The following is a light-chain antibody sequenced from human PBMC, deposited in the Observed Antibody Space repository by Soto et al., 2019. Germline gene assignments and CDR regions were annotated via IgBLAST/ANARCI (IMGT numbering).Light chain of an antibody. Sequence: QSVLTQPASVSGSPGQSITISCTGTSSDFAVYNYVSWYQLHPGKAPKLMIYEVSIRTSGVSNRFSGSKSGTSASLAITGLQAEDEADYYCQSQDSSLSGSVFGGGTKVTVL. CDR1: SSDFAVYNY. CDR3: QSQDSSLSGSV. V-gene: IGLV2-14*01. J-gene: IGLJ2*01. CDR2: EVS.